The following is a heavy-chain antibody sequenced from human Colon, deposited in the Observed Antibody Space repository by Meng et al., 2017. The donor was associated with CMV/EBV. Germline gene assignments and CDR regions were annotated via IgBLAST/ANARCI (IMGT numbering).Heavy chain of an antibody. V-gene: IGHV3-7*04. CDR3: ARGQLWLDS. J-gene: IGHJ5*01. D-gene: IGHD3-10*01. CDR1: GMTLSSYW. CDR2: IKQDGSET. Sequence: GESLKISWAASGMTLSSYWMTWVRQAPGKGLEWVANIKQDGSETSYVDSVKGRFTISRDNAKNSLYLQMNNLRAEDTAVYYCARGQLWLDSWGQGTLVTVSS.